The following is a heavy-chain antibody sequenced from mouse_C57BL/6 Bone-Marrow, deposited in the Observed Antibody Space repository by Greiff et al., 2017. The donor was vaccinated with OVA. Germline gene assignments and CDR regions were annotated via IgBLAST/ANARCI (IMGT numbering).Heavy chain of an antibody. CDR2: IRNKANGYTT. Sequence: EVKVEESGGGLVQPGGSLSLSCAASGFTFTDYYMSWVRQPPGKALEWLGFIRNKANGYTTEYSASVKGRFTISRDNSQSILYLQMNALRAEDSATYYCASHDYRYFDVWGTGTTVTVSS. D-gene: IGHD2-4*01. CDR1: GFTFTDYY. J-gene: IGHJ1*03. CDR3: ASHDYRYFDV. V-gene: IGHV7-3*01.